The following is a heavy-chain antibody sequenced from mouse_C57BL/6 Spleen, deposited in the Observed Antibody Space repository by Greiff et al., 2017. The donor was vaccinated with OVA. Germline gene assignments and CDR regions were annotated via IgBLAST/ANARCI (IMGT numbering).Heavy chain of an antibody. Sequence: QVQLQQSGAELVKPGASVTLSCKASGYTFTSYWMHWVKQRPGQGLEWIGMIHPNSGSTNYNEKFKSKATLTVDKSSSTAYMQLSSLTSEDSAVYYCARIPDSSGYSFAYWGQGTLVTVSA. V-gene: IGHV1-64*01. CDR1: GYTFTSYW. CDR3: ARIPDSSGYSFAY. D-gene: IGHD3-2*02. J-gene: IGHJ3*01. CDR2: IHPNSGST.